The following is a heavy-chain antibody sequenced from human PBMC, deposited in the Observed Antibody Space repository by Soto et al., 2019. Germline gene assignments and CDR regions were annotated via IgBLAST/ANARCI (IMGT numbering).Heavy chain of an antibody. V-gene: IGHV3-23*01. Sequence: GGSLRLSCAASGFTFSSYAMSWVRQAPGKGLEWVSAISGSGGSTYYADSVKGRFTISRDNSKNTLYLQMNSLRAEDTAVYYCATYPPVVAATVDAFDIWGQGTMVTVSS. J-gene: IGHJ3*02. CDR1: GFTFSSYA. CDR3: ATYPPVVAATVDAFDI. D-gene: IGHD2-15*01. CDR2: ISGSGGST.